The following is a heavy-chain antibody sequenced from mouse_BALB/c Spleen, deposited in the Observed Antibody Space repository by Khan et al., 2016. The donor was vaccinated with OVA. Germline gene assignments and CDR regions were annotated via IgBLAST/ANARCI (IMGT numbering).Heavy chain of an antibody. D-gene: IGHD1-1*01. CDR3: ARLAYYYSSEGFAY. J-gene: IGHJ3*01. CDR1: GFTFSTYG. V-gene: IGHV5-6*01. CDR2: ISSGGHYT. Sequence: VQLKESGGDLVKTGGSLKLSCAASGFTFSTYGMSWVRQTPDKRLEWVATISSGGHYTTIDSVKGRFTISRDNAKNILYLKMTSLRSEDTAMYYCARLAYYYSSEGFAYWGQGTLVTVSA.